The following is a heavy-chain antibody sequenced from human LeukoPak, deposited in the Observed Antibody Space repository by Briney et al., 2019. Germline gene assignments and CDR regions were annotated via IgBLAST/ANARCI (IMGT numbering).Heavy chain of an antibody. CDR1: GFTFDDYA. Sequence: GRSLRLSCAASGFTFDDYAMHWVRHAPGKGLEWVSGISWNSGSIIYADSVKGRFTISRDNAKNSLYLQMNSLRAEDTALYYCFCVGDTYWFDLWGQGTLVTVSS. V-gene: IGHV3-9*01. D-gene: IGHD3-10*01. J-gene: IGHJ5*02. CDR2: ISWNSGSI. CDR3: FCVGDTYWFDL.